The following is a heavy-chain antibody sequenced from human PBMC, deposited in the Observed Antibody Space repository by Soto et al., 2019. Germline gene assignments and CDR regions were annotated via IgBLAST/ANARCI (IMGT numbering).Heavy chain of an antibody. Sequence: SVKLSCKDSEYSKTSNAIHWVRQAPGQRLEWMGWINAGTGATKISQNFQGRFTLARDTSANIAYMELSSLRSEDTAVYYCAREKGSTGTFDYWGQGTLVTVSS. J-gene: IGHJ4*02. D-gene: IGHD1-1*01. CDR2: INAGTGAT. V-gene: IGHV1-3*01. CDR1: EYSKTSNA. CDR3: AREKGSTGTFDY.